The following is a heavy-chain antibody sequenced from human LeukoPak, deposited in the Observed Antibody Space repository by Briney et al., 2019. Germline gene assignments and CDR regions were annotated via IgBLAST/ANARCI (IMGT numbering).Heavy chain of an antibody. D-gene: IGHD1-26*01. V-gene: IGHV3-48*04. CDR1: GFTFSSYS. Sequence: GGSLRLSCAASGFTFSSYSLNWVRQAPGKGLEWVSFISSSSITIYYADSAKGRFTISRDNAEKSLYLQMNSLRAEDTAVYYCARDRGGSYFAIDYWGQGTLVTVSS. CDR2: ISSSSITI. CDR3: ARDRGGSYFAIDY. J-gene: IGHJ4*02.